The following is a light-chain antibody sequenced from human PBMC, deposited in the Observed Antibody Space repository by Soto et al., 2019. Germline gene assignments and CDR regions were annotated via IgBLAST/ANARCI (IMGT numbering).Light chain of an antibody. J-gene: IGKJ5*01. CDR2: AAS. Sequence: DIQMTQSPASLSASVGDRVTITCRASQGISNYLAWYQQKPGKVPKLLIYAASTLQSGVPSRFSGSGSGTAFSLTITRLQPEDVATYYCQKYRSVITFGQGTRLEIK. V-gene: IGKV1-27*01. CDR1: QGISNY. CDR3: QKYRSVIT.